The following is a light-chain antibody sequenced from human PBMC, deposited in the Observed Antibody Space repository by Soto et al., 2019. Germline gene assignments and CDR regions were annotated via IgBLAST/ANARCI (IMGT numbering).Light chain of an antibody. Sequence: EIVMTQSPATLSVSPGERATLSCRASQSVNSNLAWYQQKPGQAPRLLIYGASTRATGVPARFSGSGSGTEFTLTVSSLQSEDFAVYFCKQYNNWPTFGQGTKVEIQ. CDR3: KQYNNWPT. J-gene: IGKJ1*01. CDR2: GAS. CDR1: QSVNSN. V-gene: IGKV3-15*01.